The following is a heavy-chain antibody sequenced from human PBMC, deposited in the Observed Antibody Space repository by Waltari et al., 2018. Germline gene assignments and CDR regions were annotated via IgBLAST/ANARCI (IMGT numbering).Heavy chain of an antibody. CDR2: IHTTGST. Sequence: QVQLQESGPGLVKPSETLSLTCTVSGGSISSYYWSWIRQPAGTGLEWIGRIHTTGSTNYNPSLKSRVTMSVATSKNQFSLKLSSVTAADTAVYYCARETYSSSSYYYYYMDVWGKGTTVTISS. J-gene: IGHJ6*03. CDR1: GGSISSYY. D-gene: IGHD6-6*01. CDR3: ARETYSSSSYYYYYMDV. V-gene: IGHV4-4*07.